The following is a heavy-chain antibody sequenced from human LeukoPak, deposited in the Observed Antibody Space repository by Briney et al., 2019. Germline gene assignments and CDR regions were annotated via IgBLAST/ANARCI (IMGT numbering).Heavy chain of an antibody. CDR3: ARPAGGSGPYFDY. CDR1: GGTFSSYA. J-gene: IGHJ4*02. CDR2: IIPVFGTA. V-gene: IGHV1-69*05. Sequence: SVKVSCKASGGTFSSYAISWVRQAPGQGLEWMGRIIPVFGTANYAQKFQGRVTITTDESTSTAYMELSSLRSEDTAVYYCARPAGGSGPYFDYWGQGTLVTVSS. D-gene: IGHD6-19*01.